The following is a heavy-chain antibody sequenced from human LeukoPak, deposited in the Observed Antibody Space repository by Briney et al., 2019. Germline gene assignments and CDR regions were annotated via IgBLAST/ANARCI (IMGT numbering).Heavy chain of an antibody. CDR3: ARAITYYELFTGYCREYYFDD. J-gene: IGHJ4*02. Sequence: PSETLSLTCTVSGCSISSDYWSWIRQPPGKGLEWIGYIYYSGSTNYNPSLKSRVTISVDTSKNQFSLKLSSVTAADTAVYYCARAITYYELFTGYCREYYFDDWGQGILVTVSS. D-gene: IGHD3-9*01. CDR1: GCSISSDY. CDR2: IYYSGST. V-gene: IGHV4-59*12.